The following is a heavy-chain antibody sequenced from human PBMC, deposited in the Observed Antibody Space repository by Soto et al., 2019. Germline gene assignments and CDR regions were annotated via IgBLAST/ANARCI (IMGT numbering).Heavy chain of an antibody. CDR1: GFIFSNFA. Sequence: EVQLLESGGDLVQPGKSLRLSCAGSGFIFSNFAMSWVRQAPGKGLEWVSAISGAGADTYYADSVKGRFTISRDNLKSTVFLQMDSLGAEDTAVYYWGKFIWRERGPSWGQGTQVTVSS. CDR2: ISGAGADT. J-gene: IGHJ5*02. D-gene: IGHD1-1*01. CDR3: GKFIWRERGPS. V-gene: IGHV3-23*01.